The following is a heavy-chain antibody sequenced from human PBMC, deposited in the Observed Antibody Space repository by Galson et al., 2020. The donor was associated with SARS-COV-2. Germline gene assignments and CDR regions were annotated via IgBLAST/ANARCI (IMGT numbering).Heavy chain of an antibody. J-gene: IGHJ6*02. CDR1: GYTFTSYG. D-gene: IGHD2-2*01. V-gene: IGHV1-18*01. CDR3: ARAYVVVPAARTGPAYYYYGMDV. Sequence: GESLKISCKASGYTFTSYGISWVRQAPGQGLEWMGWISAYNGNTNYAQKLQGRVTMTTDTSTSTAYMELRSLRSDDTAVYYCARAYVVVPAARTGPAYYYYGMDVWGQGTTVTVSS. CDR2: ISAYNGNT.